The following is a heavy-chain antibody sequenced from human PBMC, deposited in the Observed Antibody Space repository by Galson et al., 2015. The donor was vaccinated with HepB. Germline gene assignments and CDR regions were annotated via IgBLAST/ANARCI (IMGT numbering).Heavy chain of an antibody. Sequence: SLRLSCAASGFTFSSYAMHWVRQAPGKGLEWVAVISYDGSNKYYADSVKGRFTISRDNSKNTLYLQMNSLRAEDTAVYYCARINSSSWSNWFDPWGQGTLVTVSS. CDR3: ARINSSSWSNWFDP. D-gene: IGHD6-13*01. CDR2: ISYDGSNK. V-gene: IGHV3-30*04. CDR1: GFTFSSYA. J-gene: IGHJ5*02.